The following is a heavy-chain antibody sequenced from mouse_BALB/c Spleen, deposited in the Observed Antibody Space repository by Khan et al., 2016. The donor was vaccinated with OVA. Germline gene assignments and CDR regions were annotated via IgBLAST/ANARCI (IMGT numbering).Heavy chain of an antibody. J-gene: IGHJ2*01. V-gene: IGHV1-84*02. Sequence: QVQLQQSGPELVKPGASVKMSCKASGHTFTAYYINWVKQTPGQGLQWIGWIHPGSANTKYNERLKGKATLTVDTSSSTAYMQLSSLTSEDTAVYFCAGGFDYWGHGTTLTVSS. CDR2: IHPGSANT. CDR3: AGGFDY. CDR1: GHTFTAYY.